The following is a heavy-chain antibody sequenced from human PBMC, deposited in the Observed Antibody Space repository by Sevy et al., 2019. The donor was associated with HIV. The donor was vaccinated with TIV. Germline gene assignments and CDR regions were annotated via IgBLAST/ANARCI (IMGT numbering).Heavy chain of an antibody. D-gene: IGHD3-22*01. J-gene: IGHJ4*02. CDR1: GFTFDDYA. Sequence: GGSLRLSCAASGFTFDDYAMHWVRQAPGKGLEWVSGISWNSGSIGYADSVKGRFTISRDNAKNSLYLQMNSLRAEDTALYYCAKDTYYYDSSGQWFDYWGQGTLVTVSS. CDR3: AKDTYYYDSSGQWFDY. CDR2: ISWNSGSI. V-gene: IGHV3-9*01.